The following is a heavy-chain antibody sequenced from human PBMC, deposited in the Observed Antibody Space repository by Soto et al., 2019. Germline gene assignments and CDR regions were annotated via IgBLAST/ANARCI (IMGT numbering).Heavy chain of an antibody. Sequence: SETLSLTCTVSGGSISSYYWSWIRQPPGKGLEWIGEIYYSGSTNYNPSLKSRVTISVDTSKNQFSLKLSSVTAADTAVYYCARGQVGDGSFDYWGQGTLVTVSS. D-gene: IGHD3-10*01. J-gene: IGHJ4*02. CDR3: ARGQVGDGSFDY. CDR2: IYYSGST. CDR1: GGSISSYY. V-gene: IGHV4-59*12.